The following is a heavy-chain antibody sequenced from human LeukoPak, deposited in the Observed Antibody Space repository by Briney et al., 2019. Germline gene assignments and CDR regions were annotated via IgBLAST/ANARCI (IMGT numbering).Heavy chain of an antibody. CDR1: GGSFSGYY. J-gene: IGHJ5*02. V-gene: IGHV4-34*01. Sequence: KPSGTLSLTCAVYGGSFSGYYWSWIRQPPGKGLEWIGEINHSGSTNYNPSLKSRVTISVDTSKNQFSLKLSSVTAADTAVYYCASLYYYGSGKEYNWFDPWGQGTLVTVSS. CDR3: ASLYYYGSGKEYNWFDP. D-gene: IGHD3-10*01. CDR2: INHSGST.